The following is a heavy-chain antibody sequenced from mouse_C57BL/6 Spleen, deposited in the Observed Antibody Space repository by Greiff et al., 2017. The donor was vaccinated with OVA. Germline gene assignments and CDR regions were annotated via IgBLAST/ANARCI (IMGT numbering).Heavy chain of an antibody. D-gene: IGHD1-1*01. Sequence: VQLQQSGPELVKPGASVKIPCKASGYTFTDYNMDWVKQSHGKSLAWIGDINPNNGGTIYNQKFKGKATLTVDTSSSTAYMELRSLTSEDTAVYYCARSGYYYGSSWYFDVWGTGTTVTVSS. CDR3: ARSGYYYGSSWYFDV. J-gene: IGHJ1*03. CDR1: GYTFTDYN. CDR2: INPNNGGT. V-gene: IGHV1-18*01.